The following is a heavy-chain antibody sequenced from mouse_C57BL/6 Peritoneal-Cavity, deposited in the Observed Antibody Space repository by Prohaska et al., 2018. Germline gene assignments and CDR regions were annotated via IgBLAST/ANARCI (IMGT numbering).Heavy chain of an antibody. CDR2: INSDGSAI. D-gene: IGHD1-1*01. CDR1: GFTFSGFW. CDR3: MRYGSSYWYFDV. V-gene: IGHV11-2*01. Sequence: EVQLLETGGGLVQPGGSRGLSCEGSGFTFSGFWMCWVRQTPGKTLEWIGDINSDGSAINYATYIKDRFTIFRDKDKSTLYLQMSKVRSEDTATYFCMRYGSSYWYFDVWGTGTTVTVSS. J-gene: IGHJ1*03.